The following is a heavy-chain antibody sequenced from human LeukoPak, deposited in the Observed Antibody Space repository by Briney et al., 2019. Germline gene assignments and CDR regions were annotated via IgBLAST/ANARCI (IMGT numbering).Heavy chain of an antibody. CDR3: ARVAYSSSSRGFDY. D-gene: IGHD6-6*01. V-gene: IGHV4-61*08. CDR1: GGSISNGGYS. CDR2: IYYSGST. J-gene: IGHJ4*02. Sequence: PSETLSLTCAVSGGSISNGGYSWSWIRQPPGKGLEWIGYIYYSGSTNYNPSLKSRVTISVDTSKNQFSLKLSSVTAADTAVYYCARVAYSSSSRGFDYWGQGTLVTVSS.